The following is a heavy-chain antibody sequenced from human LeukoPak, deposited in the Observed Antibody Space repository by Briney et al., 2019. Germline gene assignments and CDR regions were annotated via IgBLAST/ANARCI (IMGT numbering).Heavy chain of an antibody. V-gene: IGHV1-2*02. CDR3: ASQSRLITIFGVVMTAHAFDI. CDR1: GYTFTGYY. CDR2: INPNSGGT. J-gene: IGHJ3*02. Sequence: ASVKVSCKASGYTFTGYYMHWVRQAPGQGLEWMGWINPNSGGTNYAQKFQGRVTMTRDTSISTAYMELSRLRSDDTAVYYCASQSRLITIFGVVMTAHAFDIWGQGTMVTVSS. D-gene: IGHD3-3*01.